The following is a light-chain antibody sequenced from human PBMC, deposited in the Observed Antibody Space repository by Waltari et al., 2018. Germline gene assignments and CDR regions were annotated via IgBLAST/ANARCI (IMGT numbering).Light chain of an antibody. CDR1: RLTTYA. Sequence: SSELTQDPAVSVALGQTVRITCQGARLTTYAQNWYQQRPGQAPILVIFSVDDRPSGIPDRFSGSLSGDTASLTITGTQAEDEADYYCNSRDPTTNAVVFGGGTRLTVL. CDR2: SVD. CDR3: NSRDPTTNAVV. J-gene: IGLJ2*01. V-gene: IGLV3-19*01.